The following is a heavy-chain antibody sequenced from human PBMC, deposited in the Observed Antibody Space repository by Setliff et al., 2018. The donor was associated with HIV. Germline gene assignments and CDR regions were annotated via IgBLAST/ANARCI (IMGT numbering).Heavy chain of an antibody. V-gene: IGHV1-69*13. CDR2: IIPMFGTP. Sequence: GASVKVSCKASGGTFSNYAVSWVRQAPGQGLEWMGGIIPMFGTPNYAQKFQGRVTITADESTSTAYMELSSLGSDDTAVYYCAKTSPKDGYSSDFWGQGTLVTVSS. CDR1: GGTFSNYA. D-gene: IGHD4-4*01. CDR3: AKTSPKDGYSSDF. J-gene: IGHJ4*03.